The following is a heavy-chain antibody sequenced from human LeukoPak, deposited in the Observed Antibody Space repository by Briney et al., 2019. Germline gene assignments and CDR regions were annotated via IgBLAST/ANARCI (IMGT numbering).Heavy chain of an antibody. CDR1: GGTFSSYA. J-gene: IGHJ4*02. Sequence: GAPVKVSCKASGGTFSSYAISGVRQAPGQGLEWMGGIIPIFGTANYAQKFQGRVTITADESTSTAYMELSSLRSEDTAVYYCARGVGIAARLFDYWGQGTLVTVSS. D-gene: IGHD6-6*01. V-gene: IGHV1-69*13. CDR3: ARGVGIAARLFDY. CDR2: IIPIFGTA.